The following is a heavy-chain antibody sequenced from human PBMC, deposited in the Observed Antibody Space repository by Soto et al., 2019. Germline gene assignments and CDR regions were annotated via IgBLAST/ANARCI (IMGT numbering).Heavy chain of an antibody. J-gene: IGHJ4*02. D-gene: IGHD3-22*01. CDR3: GAYPYFYVSSGYYYLHY. CDR1: GFTFTSSA. Sequence: SVKVSCKASGFTFTSSAVQWARQARGQRLEWIGWIVVGSGNTNYAQKFQERVTITRDMSTSTAYMELSSLRSEDTAVYYCGAYPYFYVSSGYYYLHYWGQGTLVTVSA. V-gene: IGHV1-58*01. CDR2: IVVGSGNT.